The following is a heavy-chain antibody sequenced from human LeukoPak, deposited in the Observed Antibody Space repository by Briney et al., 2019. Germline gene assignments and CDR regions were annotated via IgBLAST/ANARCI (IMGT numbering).Heavy chain of an antibody. J-gene: IGHJ4*02. CDR2: ISYDGSNK. Sequence: GGSLRLSCAASGFTFSSYGMHWVRQAPGKGLEWVAVISYDGSNKYYADSVKGRFTISRDSSKNTLYLQMNSLRAEDTAVYYCAKAKRIVVVVAATEYFDYWGQGTLVTVSS. D-gene: IGHD2-15*01. V-gene: IGHV3-30*18. CDR3: AKAKRIVVVVAATEYFDY. CDR1: GFTFSSYG.